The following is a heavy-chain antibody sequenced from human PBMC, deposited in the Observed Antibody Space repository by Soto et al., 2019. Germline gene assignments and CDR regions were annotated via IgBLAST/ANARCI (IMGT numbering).Heavy chain of an antibody. D-gene: IGHD6-6*01. V-gene: IGHV3-23*01. CDR3: AKGSVYSSSTLVWGSLYGMDV. J-gene: IGHJ6*02. Sequence: PGGSLRLSCAASGFTFTSYAMNWVRQAPGKGLEWVSAISGSGGSTYYADSVKGRFTISRDNSKNTLYLQMNSLRAEDTAVYYCAKGSVYSSSTLVWGSLYGMDVWGQGTTVTVSS. CDR2: ISGSGGST. CDR1: GFTFTSYA.